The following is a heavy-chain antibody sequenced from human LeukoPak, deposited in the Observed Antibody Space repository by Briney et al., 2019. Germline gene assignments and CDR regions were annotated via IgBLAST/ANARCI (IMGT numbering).Heavy chain of an antibody. Sequence: PSETLSLICTVSGGSISSYYWSWIRQPPGKGLEWIGYIYYSGSTNYNPSLKSRVTISVDTSKNQFSLKLSAVTAADTDVYHCARDSSNGDYDYWGQGRVITVSS. J-gene: IGHJ4*02. CDR3: ARDSSNGDYDY. CDR1: GGSISSYY. V-gene: IGHV4-59*01. CDR2: IYYSGST. D-gene: IGHD4-17*01.